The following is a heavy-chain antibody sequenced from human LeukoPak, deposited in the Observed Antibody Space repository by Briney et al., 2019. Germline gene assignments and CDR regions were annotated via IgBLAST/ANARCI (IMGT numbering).Heavy chain of an antibody. J-gene: IGHJ4*02. CDR1: GVSISSYY. Sequence: PSETLSLTCTVSGVSISSYYWSWIRQPPGKGLEWIGYIYYSGSTNYNPSLKSRVTISVDTSKNQFSLKLSSVTAADTAVYYCAREGYSYGPYFDYWGQGTLVTVSS. CDR2: IYYSGST. V-gene: IGHV4-59*01. D-gene: IGHD5-18*01. CDR3: AREGYSYGPYFDY.